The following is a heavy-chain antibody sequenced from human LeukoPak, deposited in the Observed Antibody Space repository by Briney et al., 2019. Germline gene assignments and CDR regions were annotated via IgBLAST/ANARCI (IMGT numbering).Heavy chain of an antibody. CDR3: ARSGPVVAPFDY. CDR2: IIPIFGTA. D-gene: IGHD2-15*01. CDR1: GGAFSSYA. Sequence: SVKVSCKASGGAFSSYAISWVRQAPGQGLEWMGGIIPIFGTANYAQEFQGRVTITADESTSTAYMELSSLRSEDTAVYYCARSGPVVAPFDYWGQGTLVTVSS. J-gene: IGHJ4*02. V-gene: IGHV1-69*13.